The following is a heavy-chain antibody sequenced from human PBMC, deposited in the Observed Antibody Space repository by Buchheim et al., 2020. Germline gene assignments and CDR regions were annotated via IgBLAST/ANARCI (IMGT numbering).Heavy chain of an antibody. CDR2: ISYDGSNK. V-gene: IGHV3-30*18. CDR1: GFTFSTCG. CDR3: AKDYHGSGSYYSPDY. Sequence: QVQLVESGGSVVQPGRSLKLSCAASGFTFSTCGMHWFRQAPGEGLEWVAVISYDGSNKYYGDSVKGRFTISRDNSKNTLYMQMNSLRVEDTAVYYCAKDYHGSGSYYSPDYWGQGTL. J-gene: IGHJ4*02. D-gene: IGHD3-10*01.